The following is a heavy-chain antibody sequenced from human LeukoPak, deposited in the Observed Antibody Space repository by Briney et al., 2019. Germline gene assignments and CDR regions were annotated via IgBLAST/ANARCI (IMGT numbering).Heavy chain of an antibody. CDR2: IYYSGST. D-gene: IGHD3-22*01. V-gene: IGHV4-31*03. Sequence: PSETLSLTCTVSGGSISSGGYYWGWIRQHPGKGLEWIGYIYYSGSTYYNPSLKSRVTISVDTSKNQFSLKLSSVTAADTAVYYCAREIERQAGYDSSGYYSTGYAFDIWGQGTMVTVSS. J-gene: IGHJ3*02. CDR1: GGSISSGGYY. CDR3: AREIERQAGYDSSGYYSTGYAFDI.